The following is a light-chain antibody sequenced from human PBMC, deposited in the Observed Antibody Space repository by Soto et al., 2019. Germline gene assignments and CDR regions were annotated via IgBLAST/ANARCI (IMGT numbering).Light chain of an antibody. V-gene: IGKV3-20*01. Sequence: EIVLTQSPGTLSLSPGKRATLSCRASQSVSSSYLAWYQQKPGQAPRLLIYGASRRATGIPDRFSGSGSGTDFTLTISRLEPEDFAVYYCQQSGSSSWTFGQGTKVDIK. J-gene: IGKJ1*01. CDR3: QQSGSSSWT. CDR1: QSVSSSY. CDR2: GAS.